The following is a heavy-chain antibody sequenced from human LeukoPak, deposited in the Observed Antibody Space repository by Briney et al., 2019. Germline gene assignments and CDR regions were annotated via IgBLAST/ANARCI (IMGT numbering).Heavy chain of an antibody. CDR3: ARDVGPVANNQRDY. CDR2: ISSSGSTI. D-gene: IGHD2-2*01. J-gene: IGHJ4*02. Sequence: GGSLRLSCAASGFTLSDYYMSWIRQAPGKGLEWVSYISSSGSTISYADSVKGRFTISRDNAKNSLWLQMNSLRAEDTAVYYCARDVGPVANNQRDYWGQGTLVTVSS. V-gene: IGHV3-11*04. CDR1: GFTLSDYY.